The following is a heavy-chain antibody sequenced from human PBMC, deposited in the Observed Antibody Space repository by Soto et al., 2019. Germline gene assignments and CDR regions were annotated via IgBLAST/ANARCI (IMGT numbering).Heavy chain of an antibody. CDR1: GFTFGSYI. D-gene: IGHD6-13*01. CDR2: IGSGGSSK. V-gene: IGHV3-48*04. CDR3: ARDESWVSRFDY. J-gene: IGHJ4*02. Sequence: EVQLVESGGGLVQPGGSLRLSCVASGFTFGSYIMNWVRQAPGKGLEWVSDIGSGGSSKYYADSVKGRFTISRDNAKNSLYLQMNSLRAEDTAVYYCARDESWVSRFDYWGQGTLVTVSS.